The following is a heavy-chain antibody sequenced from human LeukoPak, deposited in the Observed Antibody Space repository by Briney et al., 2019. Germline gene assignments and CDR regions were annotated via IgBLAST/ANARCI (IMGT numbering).Heavy chain of an antibody. CDR3: ASNTDYYDSSGCFDY. V-gene: IGHV1-2*02. CDR1: GYTFTSYY. D-gene: IGHD3-22*01. Sequence: GASVKVSCKASGYTFTSYYMHWVRQAPGQGLEWMGWINPNSGGTNYAQKFQGRVTMTRDTSISTAYMELSRLRSDDTAVYYCASNTDYYDSSGCFDYWGQGTLVTVSS. J-gene: IGHJ4*02. CDR2: INPNSGGT.